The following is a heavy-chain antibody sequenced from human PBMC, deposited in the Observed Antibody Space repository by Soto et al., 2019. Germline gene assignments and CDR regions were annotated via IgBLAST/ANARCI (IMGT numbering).Heavy chain of an antibody. D-gene: IGHD3-10*01. Sequence: SETLSLTCTVSGVSISSYYWSWIRQPPGKGLEWIGYIYYSGSTNYNPSLKSRVTISLDTSKNQFSLKLNSVTAADTAVYYCARVGGSYFVHRYGFAPWGQGTLVTVSS. CDR2: IYYSGST. CDR3: ARVGGSYFVHRYGFAP. CDR1: GVSISSYY. V-gene: IGHV4-59*01. J-gene: IGHJ5*02.